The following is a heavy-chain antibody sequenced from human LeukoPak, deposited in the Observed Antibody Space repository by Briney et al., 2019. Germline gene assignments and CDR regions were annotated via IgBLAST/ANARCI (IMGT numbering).Heavy chain of an antibody. CDR2: IRYDGSNK. V-gene: IGHV3-30*02. J-gene: IGHJ1*01. CDR3: ARESYSSGPGEH. D-gene: IGHD6-19*01. CDR1: GFTFSSYG. Sequence: GGSLRLSCAASGFTFSSYGMHWVRQAPGKGLEWVAFIRYDGSNKYYADSVKGRFTISRDNAKNSLYLQMNSLIAEDTAVYYCARESYSSGPGEHWGQGTLVTVSS.